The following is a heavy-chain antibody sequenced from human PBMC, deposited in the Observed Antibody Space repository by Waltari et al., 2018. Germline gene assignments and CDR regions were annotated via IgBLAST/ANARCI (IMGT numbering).Heavy chain of an antibody. D-gene: IGHD1-20*01. CDR2: ISVSDAT. Sequence: EVQPLESGWGLVQPGGSLRLSCQASGFTSVTHAINWVRQAPGKGLEWVSSISVSDATYYADSVKGRFTISRDYSDNTVYLQMDSLRADDTAVYFCAKPFYNWDDPLHSWGQGTPVTVSS. J-gene: IGHJ1*01. CDR3: AKPFYNWDDPLHS. V-gene: IGHV3-23*01. CDR1: GFTSVTHA.